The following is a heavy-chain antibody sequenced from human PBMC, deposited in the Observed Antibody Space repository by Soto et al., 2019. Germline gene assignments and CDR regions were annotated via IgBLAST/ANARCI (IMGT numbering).Heavy chain of an antibody. Sequence: EVQLLESRGGVVQPGGSLRLSCAASGFTFSGYAMNWVRQAPGKGLEWVSVISGSGDSTYYADSVKGRFTISRDNSKNKLYLQMNSLRAEDTAVYYCARRSSGWYFDYWGQGTLVTVSS. J-gene: IGHJ4*02. V-gene: IGHV3-23*01. CDR2: ISGSGDST. CDR3: ARRSSGWYFDY. CDR1: GFTFSGYA. D-gene: IGHD6-19*01.